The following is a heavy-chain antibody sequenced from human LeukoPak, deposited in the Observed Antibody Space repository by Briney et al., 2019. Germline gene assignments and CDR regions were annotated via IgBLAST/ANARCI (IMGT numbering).Heavy chain of an antibody. CDR3: ASLFNAPQQPVRDY. Sequence: PSETLSLTCTVSGGSISSSSYYWGWIRQPPGKGLEWIGSIYYSGSTYFNPSLKSRVTISVDTSKNQFSLKLSSVTAADTAVYYCASLFNAPQQPVRDYWGQGTLVTASS. J-gene: IGHJ4*02. CDR2: IYYSGST. D-gene: IGHD6-6*01. CDR1: GGSISSSSYY. V-gene: IGHV4-39*01.